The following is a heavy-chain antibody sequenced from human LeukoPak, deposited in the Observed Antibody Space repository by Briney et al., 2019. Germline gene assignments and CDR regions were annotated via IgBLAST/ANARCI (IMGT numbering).Heavy chain of an antibody. CDR1: GYSFTSYW. D-gene: IGHD1-1*01. V-gene: IGHV5-10-1*01. CDR2: IDPSDSYT. Sequence: GESLKISCKGSGYSFTSYWITWVRQMPGKGLEWMGRIDPSDSYTNYRPSFQGHVTISADKSISTACLQWSSLKASDTAMYYCARLGLSATGLSWFDPWGQGTLVTVSS. CDR3: ARLGLSATGLSWFDP. J-gene: IGHJ5*02.